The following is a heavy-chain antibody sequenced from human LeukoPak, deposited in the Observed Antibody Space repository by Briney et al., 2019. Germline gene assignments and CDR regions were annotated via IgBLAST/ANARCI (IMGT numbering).Heavy chain of an antibody. CDR1: GYTFTDHY. J-gene: IGHJ5*02. V-gene: IGHV1-2*02. CDR2: INPNSGGT. CDR3: ASCYGDYGWFDP. D-gene: IGHD4-17*01. Sequence: ASVKVSCKASGYTFTDHYMHWVRQAPGQGLEWMGWINPNSGGTNYAQKFQGRVTMTRDTSISTAYMELSRLRSDDTAVYYCASCYGDYGWFDPWGQGTLVTVSS.